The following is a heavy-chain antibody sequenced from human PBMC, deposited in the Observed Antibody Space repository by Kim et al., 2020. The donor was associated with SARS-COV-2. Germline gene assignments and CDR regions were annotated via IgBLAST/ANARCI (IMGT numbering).Heavy chain of an antibody. CDR3: ARAWGTARLSGWSYYYYGMDV. CDR1: GFTFSDYY. CDR2: ISSSGSTI. Sequence: GGSLRLSCAASGFTFSDYYMSWIRQAPGKGLEWVSYISSSGSTIYYADSVKGRFTISRDNAKNSLYLQMNSLRAEDTAVYYCARAWGTARLSGWSYYYYGMDVWGQGTTVTVSS. D-gene: IGHD6-19*01. J-gene: IGHJ6*02. V-gene: IGHV3-11*01.